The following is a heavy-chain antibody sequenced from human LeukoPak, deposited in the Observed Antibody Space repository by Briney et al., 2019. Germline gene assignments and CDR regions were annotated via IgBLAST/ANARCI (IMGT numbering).Heavy chain of an antibody. D-gene: IGHD3-10*01. CDR1: GFTFSTYG. J-gene: IGHJ4*02. CDR3: AKGGDTMVRGARDFGPKLAQGKYYFDY. V-gene: IGHV3-23*01. CDR2: VSDNGGST. Sequence: GGSLRLSCAASGFTFSTYGMNWVRQAPGKGLEWVSAVSDNGGSTYYADSVKGRFTISRDNSKNTLYLQMNSLRAGDTAVYYCAKGGDTMVRGARDFGPKLAQGKYYFDYWGQGTLVTVSS.